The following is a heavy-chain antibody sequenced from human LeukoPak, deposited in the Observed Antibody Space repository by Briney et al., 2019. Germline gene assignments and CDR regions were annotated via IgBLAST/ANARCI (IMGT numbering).Heavy chain of an antibody. V-gene: IGHV3-7*01. Sequence: GGSLRLSCAASGLRFSNYWMSWVRQGPGKGLEWVANIREDGSEKKYVDSVKGRFTISRDNAKNSLYLQMNSLRAEDTAVYYCARLEWERSDYWGQGTLVTVSS. J-gene: IGHJ4*02. D-gene: IGHD1-26*01. CDR1: GLRFSNYW. CDR3: ARLEWERSDY. CDR2: IREDGSEK.